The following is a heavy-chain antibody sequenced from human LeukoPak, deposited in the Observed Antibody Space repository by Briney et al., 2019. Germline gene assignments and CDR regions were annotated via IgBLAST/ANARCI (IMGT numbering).Heavy chain of an antibody. V-gene: IGHV3-30*02. D-gene: IGHD2/OR15-2a*01. CDR2: IRYDGSNK. CDR1: GFTFSSYG. CDR3: AKDVIVAFDY. J-gene: IGHJ4*02. Sequence: GGSLRLSCAASGFTFSSYGMHWVRQAPGKGLEWVAFIRYDGSNKYYADSVKGRFTISRDNSKNTLYLQMNSLRAEDTAVYYSAKDVIVAFDYRGQGTLVTVSS.